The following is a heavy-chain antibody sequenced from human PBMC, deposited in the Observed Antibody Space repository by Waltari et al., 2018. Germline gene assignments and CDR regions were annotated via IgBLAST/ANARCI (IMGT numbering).Heavy chain of an antibody. CDR3: ARDLLIAARPLYY. V-gene: IGHV1-3*01. CDR1: GYTFSSYA. J-gene: IGHJ4*02. D-gene: IGHD6-6*01. Sequence: QVQLVQSGAEVKKPGASVKVSCKASGYTFSSYAMHWVRQAPGQRLEWMGWINAGNGNTKYSQKFQGRVTITRDTSATTAYMELSSLRSEDTAVYYCARDLLIAARPLYYWGQGTLVTVSS. CDR2: INAGNGNT.